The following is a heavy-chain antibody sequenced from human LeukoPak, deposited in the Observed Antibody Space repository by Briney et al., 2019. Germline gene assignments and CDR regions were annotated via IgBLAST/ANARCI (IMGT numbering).Heavy chain of an antibody. CDR3: ARAERHGDYPGAFDY. CDR2: IYYSGST. Sequence: PSETLSLPCTVSGGSISSYYWSWIRQPPGKGLEWIGYIYYSGSTNYNPSLKSRVTISVDTSKNQFSLKLSSVTAADTAVYYCARAERHGDYPGAFDYWGQGTLVTVSS. V-gene: IGHV4-59*01. J-gene: IGHJ4*02. D-gene: IGHD4-17*01. CDR1: GGSISSYY.